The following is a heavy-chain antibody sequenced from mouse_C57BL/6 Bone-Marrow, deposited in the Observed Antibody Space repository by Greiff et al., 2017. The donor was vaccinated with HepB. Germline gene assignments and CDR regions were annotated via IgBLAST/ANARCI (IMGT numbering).Heavy chain of an antibody. Sequence: EVKLVESGEGLVKPGGSLKLSCAASGFTFSSYAMSWVRQTPEKRLEWVAYISSGGDYIYYADTVKGRFTISRDNASNTLYLQMSSLKSEDTAMYYCTRDRAGTRWFAYWGQGTLVTVSA. V-gene: IGHV5-9-1*02. CDR3: TRDRAGTRWFAY. D-gene: IGHD3-1*01. CDR1: GFTFSSYA. J-gene: IGHJ3*01. CDR2: ISSGGDYI.